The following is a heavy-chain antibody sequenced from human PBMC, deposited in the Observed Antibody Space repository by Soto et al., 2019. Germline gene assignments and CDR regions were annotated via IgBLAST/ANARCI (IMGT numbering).Heavy chain of an antibody. CDR2: ISWNSGSK. D-gene: IGHD3-16*01. V-gene: IGHV3-9*01. Sequence: GGSLRLSCAASGFTFDDYAMHWVRQAPGKGLEWVSGISWNSGSKGYADSVKGRFTISRDKAKNSLYLQMNSLRAEDTALYYCAKDDTYYDYIWGGFDIWGQGTMVTVSS. J-gene: IGHJ3*02. CDR3: AKDDTYYDYIWGGFDI. CDR1: GFTFDDYA.